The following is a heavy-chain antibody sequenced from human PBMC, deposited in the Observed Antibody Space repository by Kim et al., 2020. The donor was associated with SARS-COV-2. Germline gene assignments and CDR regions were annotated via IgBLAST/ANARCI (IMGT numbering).Heavy chain of an antibody. Sequence: GESLKISCKGSGYSFTSYWIGWVRQMPGKGLEWMGIIYPGDSDTRYSPSFQGQVTISADKSISTAYLQWSSLKASDTAMYYCALGMEWELLGSPTHEDYWGQGTLVTVSS. CDR3: ALGMEWELLGSPTHEDY. J-gene: IGHJ4*02. V-gene: IGHV5-51*01. CDR1: GYSFTSYW. CDR2: IYPGDSDT. D-gene: IGHD1-26*01.